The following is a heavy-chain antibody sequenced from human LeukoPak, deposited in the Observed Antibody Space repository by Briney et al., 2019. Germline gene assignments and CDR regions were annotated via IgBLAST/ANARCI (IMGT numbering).Heavy chain of an antibody. V-gene: IGHV3-49*04. Sequence: TGGSLRLSCTASGFTFGDYAMSWVRQAPGKGLEWVGFIRSKAYGGTTEYAASVKGRFTISRDDSKSIAYLQMNSLKTEDTAVYYCTTYYDILTGYPRYGMDVWGQGTTVTVSS. CDR3: TTYYDILTGYPRYGMDV. CDR1: GFTFGDYA. CDR2: IRSKAYGGTT. J-gene: IGHJ6*02. D-gene: IGHD3-9*01.